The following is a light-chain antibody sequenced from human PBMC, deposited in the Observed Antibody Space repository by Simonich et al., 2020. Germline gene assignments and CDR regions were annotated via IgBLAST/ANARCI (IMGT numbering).Light chain of an antibody. CDR1: SSDVGGYNY. V-gene: IGLV2-23*01. CDR3: CSYAGSSTVV. Sequence: QSALTQPASGSGSPGQSITISCTGTSSDVGGYNYVSWYQQHPGKAPKLMIYEGSKRPSGVSMRFSGSKSCNTASLTISGLQAEDEADYYCCSYAGSSTVVFGGGTKLTVL. J-gene: IGLJ2*01. CDR2: EGS.